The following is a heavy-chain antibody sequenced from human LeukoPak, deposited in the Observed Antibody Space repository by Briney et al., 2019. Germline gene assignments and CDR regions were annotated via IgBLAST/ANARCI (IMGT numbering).Heavy chain of an antibody. CDR1: GGTFSSYA. V-gene: IGHV1-69*13. Sequence: SVTVSCTASGGTFSSYAISWVRQAPGQGLEWMGGIIPIFGTANYAQKFQGRVTITADESTTTAYMELSSLRSEDTAMYYCARLQEWLAPFDYWGQGTLVTVSS. D-gene: IGHD6-19*01. CDR2: IIPIFGTA. J-gene: IGHJ4*02. CDR3: ARLQEWLAPFDY.